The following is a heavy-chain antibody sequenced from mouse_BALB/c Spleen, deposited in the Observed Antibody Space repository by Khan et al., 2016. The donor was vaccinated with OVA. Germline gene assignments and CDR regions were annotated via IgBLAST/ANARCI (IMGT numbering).Heavy chain of an antibody. CDR3: ARRNYFGYTLAY. CDR1: GYTFTDYY. CDR2: ISPGSGDT. J-gene: IGHJ3*01. Sequence: QVRLQQSGAELARPGASVKLSCKASGYTFTDYYINWVKQRTGQGLEWIGEISPGSGDTYYNEKFKGKAPLTADKSSSTAYMQLSSLTSEASAVYFCARRNYFGYTLAYWGQGTLVTVSA. V-gene: IGHV1-77*01. D-gene: IGHD1-2*01.